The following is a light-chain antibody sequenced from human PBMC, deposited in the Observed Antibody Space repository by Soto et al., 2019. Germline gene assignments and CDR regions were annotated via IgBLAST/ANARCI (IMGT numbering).Light chain of an antibody. Sequence: EIVLTQSPGTLSLSPGERATLSCRASQSVSSSYLAGYQQQPGQAPRLLIYGAASRATGIPDRFGGSGSGTDFTLTISRLEPEDFAVYYCQQYGSSPITFGQGTRLVIK. V-gene: IGKV3-20*01. CDR3: QQYGSSPIT. CDR2: GAA. CDR1: QSVSSSY. J-gene: IGKJ5*01.